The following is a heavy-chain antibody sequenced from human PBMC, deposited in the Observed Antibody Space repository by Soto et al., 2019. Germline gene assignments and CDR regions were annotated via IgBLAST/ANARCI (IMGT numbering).Heavy chain of an antibody. Sequence: PGGSLRLSCAASGFTFSNYGMHWVRQAPGKGLEWVALISYDGGNKYYADSVKGRFSISRDSSKNTLYLQMNSLRAEDTAVYYCAKAVGYCSSASCRDSYYYYGMDVWGQGTTVTVSS. D-gene: IGHD2-2*01. CDR1: GFTFSNYG. CDR2: ISYDGGNK. V-gene: IGHV3-30*18. CDR3: AKAVGYCSSASCRDSYYYYGMDV. J-gene: IGHJ6*02.